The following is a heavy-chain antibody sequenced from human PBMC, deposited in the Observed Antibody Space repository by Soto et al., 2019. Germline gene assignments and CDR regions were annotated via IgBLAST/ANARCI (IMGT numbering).Heavy chain of an antibody. CDR2: IYYSGST. J-gene: IGHJ4*02. D-gene: IGHD6-6*01. Sequence: QLQLQESGPGLVKPSETLSLTCTVPGGSISSSSYYWGWIRQPPGKGLEWIGSIYYSGSTYYNPSLKSRVTISVDTSKNQFSLKLSSVTAADTAVYYCARHSPLYSSSLDYWGQGTLVTVSS. V-gene: IGHV4-39*01. CDR3: ARHSPLYSSSLDY. CDR1: GGSISSSSYY.